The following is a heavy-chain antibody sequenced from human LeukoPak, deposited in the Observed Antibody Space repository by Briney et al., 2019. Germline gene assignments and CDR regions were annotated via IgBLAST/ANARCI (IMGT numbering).Heavy chain of an antibody. CDR2: IYSGGST. V-gene: IGHV3-66*02. J-gene: IGHJ6*03. Sequence: GGSPRLSCAASGFTVSSNYMSWVRQAPGKGLEWVSVIYSGGSTYYADSVKGRFTISRDNSKNTLYLQMSSLRAEDTAVYYCARVMGYEHPVQGYCYYMDVWGKGTTVTVSS. CDR3: ARVMGYEHPVQGYCYYMDV. D-gene: IGHD2-8*01. CDR1: GFTVSSNY.